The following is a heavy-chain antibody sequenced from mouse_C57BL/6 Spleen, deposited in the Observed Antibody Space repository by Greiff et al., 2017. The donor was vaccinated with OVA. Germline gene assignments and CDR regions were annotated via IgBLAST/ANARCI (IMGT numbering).Heavy chain of an antibody. Sequence: QVQLQQSGPELVKPGASVKISCKASGYAFSSSWMNWVKQRPGKGLEWIGRIYPGDGDTNYNGKFKGKATLTADKSSSTAYMQLSSLTSEDSAVYFCASSPYGKGGPFDYWGQGTTLTVSS. J-gene: IGHJ2*01. V-gene: IGHV1-82*01. CDR1: GYAFSSSW. CDR2: IYPGDGDT. D-gene: IGHD2-1*01. CDR3: ASSPYGKGGPFDY.